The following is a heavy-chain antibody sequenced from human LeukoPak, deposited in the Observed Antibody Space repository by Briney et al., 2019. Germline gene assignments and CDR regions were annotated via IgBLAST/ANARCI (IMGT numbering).Heavy chain of an antibody. CDR3: AREDYYDSGSSDY. Sequence: ASVKVSCKASGYTFTSYGISWVRQAPGQGLEWMGWINPNSGNTAYAQKFQGRVTITRNTSISTAYMELSSLRSEDTAIYYCAREDYYDSGSSDYWGQGTLVTVSS. J-gene: IGHJ4*02. V-gene: IGHV1-8*03. CDR1: GYTFTSYG. CDR2: INPNSGNT. D-gene: IGHD3-22*01.